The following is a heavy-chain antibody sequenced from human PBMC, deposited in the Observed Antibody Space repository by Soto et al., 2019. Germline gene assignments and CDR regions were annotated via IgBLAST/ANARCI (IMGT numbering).Heavy chain of an antibody. CDR3: AAAALGYCSGGSCSQRPPYYGTDV. CDR1: GFTFSSYW. J-gene: IGHJ6*02. CDR2: INSDGSST. D-gene: IGHD2-15*01. V-gene: IGHV3-74*01. Sequence: PGGSLRLSCAAPGFTFSSYWMHWVRQAPGKGLVWVSRINSDGSSTSYADSVKGRFTISRDNAKNTLYLQMNSLRAEDTAVYYCAAAALGYCSGGSCSQRPPYYGTDVWGQGTTVTVSS.